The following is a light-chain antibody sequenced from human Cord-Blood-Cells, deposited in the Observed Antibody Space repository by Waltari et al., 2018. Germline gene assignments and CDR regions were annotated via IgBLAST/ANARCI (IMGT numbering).Light chain of an antibody. V-gene: IGLV2-14*01. CDR3: SSYTSSSTLV. Sequence: QSALTQPASVSGSPGQSITIPCTGTSSDVGGYNYVSWYQPHPGKAPKLRIYDVSNRPSGVSNRFSGSKSGNTASLTISGLQAEDEADYYCSSYTSSSTLVFGGGTKLTVL. CDR1: SSDVGGYNY. J-gene: IGLJ3*02. CDR2: DVS.